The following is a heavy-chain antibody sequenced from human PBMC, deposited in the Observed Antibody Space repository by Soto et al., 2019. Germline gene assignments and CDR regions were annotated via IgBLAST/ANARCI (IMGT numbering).Heavy chain of an antibody. CDR2: IGTAGDT. Sequence: EVQLVESGGGLVQPGGSLRLSCIVSGFAFSSHDMHWVRQTTGRGLEWVSAIGTAGDTFYSGSVKGRFTVSRDNAKNSLHLKMNSLRADDSAVYYCARATAGYDYWGQGTLVTVSS. CDR3: ARATAGYDY. J-gene: IGHJ4*02. CDR1: GFAFSSHD. D-gene: IGHD6-13*01. V-gene: IGHV3-13*01.